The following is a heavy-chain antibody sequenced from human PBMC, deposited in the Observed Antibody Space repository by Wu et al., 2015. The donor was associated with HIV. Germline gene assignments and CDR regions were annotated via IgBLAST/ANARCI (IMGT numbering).Heavy chain of an antibody. V-gene: IGHV1-69*13. CDR2: IIPISDTT. Sequence: QVQLVQSGAEVKKPGSSVKVSCRASGGTLRNYAVSWVRQAPGQGLEWMGRIIPISDTTNYAQRFQGRITITADRPTNTAYMELSSLRSDDTAMYYCARGSILDMSTPSYYYYVMDVWGQGTTVTVSS. CDR3: ARGSILDMSTPSYYYYVMDV. CDR1: GGTLRNYA. J-gene: IGHJ6*02. D-gene: IGHD5-24*01.